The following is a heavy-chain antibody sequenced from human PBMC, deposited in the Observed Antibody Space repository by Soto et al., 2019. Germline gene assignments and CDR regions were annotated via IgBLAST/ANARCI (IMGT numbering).Heavy chain of an antibody. D-gene: IGHD4-17*01. CDR3: AKSAPMDAGDKYYYDF. CDR1: GGTFSTFG. Sequence: SVKVSCKASGGTFSTFGISWVRQAPGQGLEWMGGIIPFFGTARYSQKFEDRITITADESTNTVYMDLRNLTSEDTAIYYCAKSAPMDAGDKYYYDFWGQGALVTVSS. V-gene: IGHV1-69*13. J-gene: IGHJ4*02. CDR2: IIPFFGTA.